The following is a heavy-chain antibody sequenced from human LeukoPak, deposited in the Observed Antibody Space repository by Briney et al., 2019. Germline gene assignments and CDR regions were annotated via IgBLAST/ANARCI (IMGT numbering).Heavy chain of an antibody. CDR3: ARFIRLGG. D-gene: IGHD3-16*01. V-gene: IGHV3-7*01. CDR2: IKQDGSKK. J-gene: IGHJ4*02. Sequence: GGSLRLSCAASGFTYSSYWMSWVRQAPGKGLEWVANIKQDGSKKNYVDSVKGRFTISRDNAKNSLYLQMNSLRVEDTAVYYCARFIRLGGWGQGAPVTVSS. CDR1: GFTYSSYW.